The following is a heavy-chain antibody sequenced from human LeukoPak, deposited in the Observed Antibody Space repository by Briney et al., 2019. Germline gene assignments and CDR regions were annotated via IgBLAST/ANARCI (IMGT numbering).Heavy chain of an antibody. J-gene: IGHJ4*02. CDR1: GGSISSFY. V-gene: IGHV4-59*08. CDR2: IFYTGTT. CDR3: ARGSPVGGY. Sequence: SETLSLTCTVSGGSISSFYWSWIRQSPGKGLEWIGYIFYTGTTDYNPSLKSRLTITVDTSRNQFSLKLDSVTAADTAVYYCARGSPVGGYWGQGTLVTVSS. D-gene: IGHD3-16*01.